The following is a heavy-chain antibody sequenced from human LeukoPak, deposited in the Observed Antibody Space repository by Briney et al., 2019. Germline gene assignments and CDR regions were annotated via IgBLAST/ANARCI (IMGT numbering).Heavy chain of an antibody. Sequence: GASVKVSCKASAYTFTSYNINWVRQAPGQGLEWMGRINPNSGGTNYAQKFQGRVTMTRDTSISTAYMELRSLRSDDTAVYYCARGAVAAPSDYWGQGTLVTVSS. D-gene: IGHD6-19*01. CDR3: ARGAVAAPSDY. CDR2: INPNSGGT. CDR1: AYTFTSYN. J-gene: IGHJ4*02. V-gene: IGHV1-2*06.